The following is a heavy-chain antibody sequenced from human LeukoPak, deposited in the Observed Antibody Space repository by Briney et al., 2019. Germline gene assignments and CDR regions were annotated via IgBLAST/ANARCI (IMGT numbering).Heavy chain of an antibody. D-gene: IGHD6-6*01. V-gene: IGHV1-2*02. CDR1: GYTFTGYY. CDR3: ARDLAKSIAARRWYFDL. CDR2: INPNSGGT. J-gene: IGHJ2*01. Sequence: ASVKVSCKASGYTFTGYYMHWVRQAPGQGLEWMGWINPNSGGTNYAQKFQGRVTMTRDTSISTAYMELSRLRSDDTAVYYCARDLAKSIAARRWYFDLWGRGTLVTVSS.